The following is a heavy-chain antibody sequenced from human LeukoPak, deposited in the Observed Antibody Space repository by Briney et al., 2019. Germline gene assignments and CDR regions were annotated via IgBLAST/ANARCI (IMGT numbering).Heavy chain of an antibody. CDR3: AKDGSAYFEWGAEPIDH. Sequence: GGSLRLSRAASGFTFSNYAMNWVRQAPGKGLEWVSGISGSGGSTYYADSVKGRFTISRDNSKNTVYLHMYRLRAEDTATYYCAKDGSAYFEWGAEPIDHWGQGTVVTVSS. D-gene: IGHD3-9*01. V-gene: IGHV3-23*01. CDR2: ISGSGGST. J-gene: IGHJ4*02. CDR1: GFTFSNYA.